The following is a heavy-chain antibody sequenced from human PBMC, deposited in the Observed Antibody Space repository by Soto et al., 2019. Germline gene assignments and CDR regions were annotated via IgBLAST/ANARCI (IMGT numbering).Heavy chain of an antibody. J-gene: IGHJ6*02. CDR1: GDSLRGQS. D-gene: IGHD6-19*01. Sequence: SETLSLTCAVVGDSLRGQSWNWIRQSPGKGLEWIGELDQSGGTNYNPSLKSRAIISDDTSKNQFSPTLTSVTAADTAVYYCAREDSYGWSGESLDVWGQGTTVTVSS. V-gene: IGHV4-34*01. CDR3: AREDSYGWSGESLDV. CDR2: LDQSGGT.